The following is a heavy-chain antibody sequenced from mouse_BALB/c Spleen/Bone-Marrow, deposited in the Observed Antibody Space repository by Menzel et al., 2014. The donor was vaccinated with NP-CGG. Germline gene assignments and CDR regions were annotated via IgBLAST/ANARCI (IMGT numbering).Heavy chain of an antibody. D-gene: IGHD1-1*01. V-gene: IGHV5-17*02. CDR1: GFTFSSFG. CDR2: ISSGSSTI. J-gene: IGHJ1*01. CDR3: ARRGSNRWYFDV. Sequence: VQLQQSGGGLVQPGGSRKLSCAASGFTFSSFGMHWVRQAPEKGLEWVAYISSGSSTIYYADTVKGRFTISRDNPKNTLFLQMTSLRSEDTGMYYCARRGSNRWYFDVWGAGTTVTVSS.